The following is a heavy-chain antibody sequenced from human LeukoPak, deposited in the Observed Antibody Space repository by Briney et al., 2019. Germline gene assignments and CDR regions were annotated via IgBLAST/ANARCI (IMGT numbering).Heavy chain of an antibody. Sequence: HPGGSLRLSCAASGFTFSSYAMSWVRQAPGKGLEWVSAISGSGGSTYYADSVKGRFTISRDNSKNTLYLQMNSLRAEDTAVYYCAKDAFNTGGPVWFGELLSNFDYWGQGTLVTVSS. V-gene: IGHV3-23*01. CDR2: ISGSGGST. J-gene: IGHJ4*02. D-gene: IGHD3-10*01. CDR3: AKDAFNTGGPVWFGELLSNFDY. CDR1: GFTFSSYA.